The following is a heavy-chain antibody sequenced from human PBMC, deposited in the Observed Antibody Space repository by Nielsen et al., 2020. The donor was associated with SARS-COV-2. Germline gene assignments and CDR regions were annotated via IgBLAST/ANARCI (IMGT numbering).Heavy chain of an antibody. Sequence: GESLKISCAASGFTFSNSDMNWVHQAPGKGLEWVSGVSGNGSRTHYADSVRGRFTISRDNSKNTLYLQMNSLRAEDTAVYYCSQDRYSSSFDYWGQGTLVTVSS. D-gene: IGHD6-13*01. V-gene: IGHV3-35*01. J-gene: IGHJ4*02. CDR3: SQDRYSSSFDY. CDR1: GFTFSNSD. CDR2: VSGNGSRT.